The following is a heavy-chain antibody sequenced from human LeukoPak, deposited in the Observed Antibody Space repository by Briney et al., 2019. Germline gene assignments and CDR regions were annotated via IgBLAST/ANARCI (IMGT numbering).Heavy chain of an antibody. J-gene: IGHJ4*02. CDR2: IYHSGST. D-gene: IGHD1-1*01. Sequence: PSETLSLTCAVSGGSISSGTYSWSWLRQPPGKGLEWIGYIYHSGSTYYNPSLKSRVTISVDRSKNQFSLKLTSVTAADTAVYYCARASPAHSGVDYWGQGTLVTVSS. V-gene: IGHV4-30-2*01. CDR3: ARASPAHSGVDY. CDR1: GGSISSGTYS.